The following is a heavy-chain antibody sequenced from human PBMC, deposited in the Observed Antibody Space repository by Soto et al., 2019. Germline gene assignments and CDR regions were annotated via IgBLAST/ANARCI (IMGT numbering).Heavy chain of an antibody. Sequence: QVHLVQSGAEVKKPGSSVKVSCKASGGTFSSYAISWVRQAPGQGLEWMGGIIPIFGTANYAQKFQGRVTITADEYTSTAYMELSSLRSEDTDIYYCARPTRYYYDTSDRSAWFDPWGQGTLVTVSS. V-gene: IGHV1-69*12. D-gene: IGHD3-22*01. CDR1: GGTFSSYA. CDR3: ARPTRYYYDTSDRSAWFDP. J-gene: IGHJ5*02. CDR2: IIPIFGTA.